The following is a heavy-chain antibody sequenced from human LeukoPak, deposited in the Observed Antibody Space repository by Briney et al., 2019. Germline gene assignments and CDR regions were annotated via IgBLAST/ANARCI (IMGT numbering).Heavy chain of an antibody. CDR1: GGTFSSYA. V-gene: IGHV1-69*01. CDR2: IIPIFGTA. CDR3: ARGRTSIAVAGTGIYYYYGMDV. Sequence: SVNVSCKASGGTFSSYAISWVRQAPGQGLEWMGGIIPIFGTANYAQKFQGRVTITADESTSTAYMELSSLRSEDTAVYYCARGRTSIAVAGTGIYYYYGMDVWGQGTTVTVSS. J-gene: IGHJ6*02. D-gene: IGHD6-19*01.